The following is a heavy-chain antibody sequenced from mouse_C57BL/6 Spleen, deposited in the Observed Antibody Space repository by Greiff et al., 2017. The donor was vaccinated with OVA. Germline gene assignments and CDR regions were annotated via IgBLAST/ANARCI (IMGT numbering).Heavy chain of an antibody. CDR3: ARGRYFDV. Sequence: EVQVVESGGGLVKPGGSLKLSCAASGFTFSDYGMHWVRQAPEKGLEWVAYISSGSSTIYYADTVKGRFPISRDNAKNTLFLQMTSLRSEDTAMYYCARGRYFDVWGTGTTVTVSS. CDR2: ISSGSSTI. CDR1: GFTFSDYG. J-gene: IGHJ1*03. V-gene: IGHV5-17*01.